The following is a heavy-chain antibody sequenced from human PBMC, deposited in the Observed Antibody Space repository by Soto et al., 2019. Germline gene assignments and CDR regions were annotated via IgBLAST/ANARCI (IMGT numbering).Heavy chain of an antibody. CDR2: IWYDGSYK. CDR1: GFTFRNNG. CDR3: ARDLRSRYFDL. J-gene: IGHJ2*01. V-gene: IGHV3-33*01. Sequence: QVQLVESGGGVVQPGRSLRLSCAASGFTFRNNGMHWVRQAPGKGLEWVAVIWYDGSYKYYAESVKGRFTISRDNSKNTLLLQMNSLTVEDTAVYYCARDLRSRYFDLWGRGTLVTVSS.